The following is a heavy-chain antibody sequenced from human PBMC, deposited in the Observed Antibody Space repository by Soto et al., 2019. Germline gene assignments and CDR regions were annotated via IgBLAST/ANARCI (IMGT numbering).Heavy chain of an antibody. CDR1: GFTFSSYG. Sequence: PGGSLRLSCAASGFTFSSYGMHWVRQAPGKGLEWVTVISYDGKVAYYADSVKGRFTISRDNSKNTLYLQMNSLRAEDTAVYYCARDRYPFDYWGQGTLVTVSS. D-gene: IGHD1-26*01. CDR3: ARDRYPFDY. CDR2: ISYDGKVA. J-gene: IGHJ4*02. V-gene: IGHV3-30*03.